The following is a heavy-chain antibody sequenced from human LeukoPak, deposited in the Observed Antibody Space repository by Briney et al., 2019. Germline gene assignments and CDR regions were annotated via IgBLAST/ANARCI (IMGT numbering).Heavy chain of an antibody. CDR3: AKDIFAMATTQGYFDY. J-gene: IGHJ4*02. CDR2: ISGGISFT. D-gene: IGHD5-24*01. CDR1: GFTVKYAW. V-gene: IGHV3-11*06. Sequence: GGSLRLSCVGSGFTVKYAWMSWVRQAPGKGLEWVSYISGGISFTYYVDSVKGRFTISRDNAKNTLYLQMNSLRAEDTAVYYCAKDIFAMATTQGYFDYWGQGTLVTVSS.